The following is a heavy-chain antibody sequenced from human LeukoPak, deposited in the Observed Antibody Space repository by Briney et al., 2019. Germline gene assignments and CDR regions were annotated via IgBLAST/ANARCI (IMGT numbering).Heavy chain of an antibody. V-gene: IGHV3-7*01. CDR2: IKDDGSRK. D-gene: IGHD4-11*01. Sequence: GGSLRLSCAASGFTFSSYWMSWVRQAPGKGPEFVANIKDDGSRKFHVDSVKGRFTISRDNAKNSVSLQMISLRAEDTAVYHCARDPGYSEFDTWGQGAMVIVSS. CDR1: GFTFSSYW. J-gene: IGHJ3*02. CDR3: ARDPGYSEFDT.